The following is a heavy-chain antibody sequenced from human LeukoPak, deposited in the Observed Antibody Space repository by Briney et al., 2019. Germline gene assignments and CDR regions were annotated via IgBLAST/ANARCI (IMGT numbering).Heavy chain of an antibody. J-gene: IGHJ4*02. D-gene: IGHD4-17*01. CDR2: ISGSGGST. CDR3: ARYGDYLYYLDY. Sequence: GGSLRLSCAASGFTFSSYAMSWVRQAPGKGLEWVSAISGSGGSTYYADSVKGRFTISRDNSKNTLYLQMNSLRAEDTAVYYCARYGDYLYYLDYWGQGTLVTVSS. V-gene: IGHV3-23*01. CDR1: GFTFSSYA.